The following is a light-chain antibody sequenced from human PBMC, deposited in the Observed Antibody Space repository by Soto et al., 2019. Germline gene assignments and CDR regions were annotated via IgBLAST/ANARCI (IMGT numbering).Light chain of an antibody. CDR2: GAS. Sequence: EIVLTQSPGTLSLSPGERATLSCRASQSVSSSYLAWYQQKPGQAPRLLIYGASSRATGIPERFSGSGSGTDVTLTISRLEPEDFVVYYYQQYGRSPIFTFGPGTKVDIK. J-gene: IGKJ3*01. CDR3: QQYGRSPIFT. CDR1: QSVSSSY. V-gene: IGKV3-20*01.